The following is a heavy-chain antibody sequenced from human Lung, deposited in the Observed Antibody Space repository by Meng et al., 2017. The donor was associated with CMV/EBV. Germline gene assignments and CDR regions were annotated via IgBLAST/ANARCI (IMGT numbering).Heavy chain of an antibody. CDR2: ISCYNGDT. J-gene: IGHJ4*02. V-gene: IGHV1-18*01. CDR3: ARDPSNTSGRYAYFDY. CDR1: GYTFTHHG. Sequence: QVQLVQSGAEVKKPGASVRVSCKASGYTFTHHGISWIRQAPGQGLEWMGWISCYNGDTNYAQKLQGRVTMTTDTSTNTAYMDQRGLRSDDTAVYYCARDPSNTSGRYAYFDYWGQGTLVTVSS. D-gene: IGHD6-19*01.